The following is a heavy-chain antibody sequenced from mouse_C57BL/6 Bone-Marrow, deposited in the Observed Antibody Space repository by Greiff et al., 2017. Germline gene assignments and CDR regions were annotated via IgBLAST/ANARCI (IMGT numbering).Heavy chain of an antibody. CDR2: FYPGSGSI. CDR1: GYTFTEYT. Sequence: VQLQQSGAELVKPGASVKLSCKASGYTFTEYTIHWVKQRSGQGLEWIGWFYPGSGSIKYNEKFKDKATLTADKSSSTVYMGLSRLTSEDSAVYVCERHEGRRSAYYCGSSAWFAYWGQGTLVTVSA. J-gene: IGHJ3*01. D-gene: IGHD1-1*01. V-gene: IGHV1-62-2*01. CDR3: ERHEGRRSAYYCGSSAWFAY.